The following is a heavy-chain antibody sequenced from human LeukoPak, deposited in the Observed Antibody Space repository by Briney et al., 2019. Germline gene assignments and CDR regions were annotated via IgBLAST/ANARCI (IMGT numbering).Heavy chain of an antibody. Sequence: GGALRLSCAAPGFTFSSYGMQWGRQAPGKGLEWVAVIWPDGSNKYYADSVKGRFTISRDNSKNTLYLQMNSLRAEDTAVYYCARNRPAYYFDYWGQGTLVTVSS. CDR2: IWPDGSNK. J-gene: IGHJ4*02. CDR3: ARNRPAYYFDY. V-gene: IGHV3-33*01. CDR1: GFTFSSYG.